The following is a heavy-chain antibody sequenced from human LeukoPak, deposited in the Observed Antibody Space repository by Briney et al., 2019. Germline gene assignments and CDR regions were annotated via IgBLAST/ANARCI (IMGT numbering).Heavy chain of an antibody. CDR3: ARETPSGYAAAGYFDY. D-gene: IGHD5-12*01. CDR1: GYTFTSYG. V-gene: IGHV1-18*01. Sequence: APVKVSCKASGYTFTSYGISWVRQAPGQGLEWMGWISAYNGNTNYAQKLQGRVTMTTDTSTSTAYMELRSLRSDDTAVYYCARETPSGYAAAGYFDYWGQGTLVTVSS. CDR2: ISAYNGNT. J-gene: IGHJ4*02.